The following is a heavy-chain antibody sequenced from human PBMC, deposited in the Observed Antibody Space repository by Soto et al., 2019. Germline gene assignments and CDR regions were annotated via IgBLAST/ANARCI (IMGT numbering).Heavy chain of an antibody. CDR1: GFTVSSNY. D-gene: IGHD1-26*01. J-gene: IGHJ6*02. CDR3: ATEIVGATTYYYYYGMDV. CDR2: IYSGGST. Sequence: GGSLRLSCAASGFTVSSNYMSWVRQAPGKGLEWVSVIYSGGSTYYADSVKGRFTISRDNSKNTLYLQMNSLRAEDTAVYYCATEIVGATTYYYYYGMDVWGQGTTVTAP. V-gene: IGHV3-53*01.